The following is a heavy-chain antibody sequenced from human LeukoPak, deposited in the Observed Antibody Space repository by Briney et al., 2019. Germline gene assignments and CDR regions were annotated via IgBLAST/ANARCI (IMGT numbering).Heavy chain of an antibody. CDR1: GGSLSSYY. CDR2: IYTSVST. Sequence: SQTLSLTCTVSGGSLSSYYWSWIRQPAGEGLEWIGRIYTSVSTNYNPSLKSRVTISVDTSKNQFSLKLSSVTAADTAVYYCARDGHLGYCSSTSCSNWFDPWGQGTLVTVSS. V-gene: IGHV4-4*07. D-gene: IGHD2-2*01. J-gene: IGHJ5*02. CDR3: ARDGHLGYCSSTSCSNWFDP.